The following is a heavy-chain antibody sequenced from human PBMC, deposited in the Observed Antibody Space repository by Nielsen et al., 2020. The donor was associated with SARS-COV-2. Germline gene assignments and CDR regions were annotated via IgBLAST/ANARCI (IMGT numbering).Heavy chain of an antibody. CDR2: INWNGGST. V-gene: IGHV3-20*04. Sequence: GESLKISCAASGFTFDDYGMSWVRQAPGKGLEWVSGINWNGGSTGYADSVKGRFTISRDNSKNSLYLQMNSLRAEDTAVYYCARDLRIAAAGIGIDYWGQGTLVTVSS. D-gene: IGHD6-13*01. CDR1: GFTFDDYG. CDR3: ARDLRIAAAGIGIDY. J-gene: IGHJ4*02.